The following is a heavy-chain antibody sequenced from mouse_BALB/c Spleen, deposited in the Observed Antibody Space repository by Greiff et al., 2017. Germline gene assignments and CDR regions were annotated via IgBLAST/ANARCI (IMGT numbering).Heavy chain of an antibody. J-gene: IGHJ3*01. Sequence: QVQLQQSGAELARPGASVKMSCTASGYTFTSYTMHWVKQRPGQGLEWIGYINPSSGYTNYNQKFKEKATLTADKSSSTAYMQLSSLTSEDSAVYICASSTGYDYDRFAYWGQGTLVTVSA. V-gene: IGHV1-4*01. CDR2: INPSSGYT. CDR1: GYTFTSYT. CDR3: ASSTGYDYDRFAY. D-gene: IGHD2-4*01.